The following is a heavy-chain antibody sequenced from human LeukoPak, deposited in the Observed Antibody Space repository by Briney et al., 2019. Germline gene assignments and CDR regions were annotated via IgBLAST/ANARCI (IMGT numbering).Heavy chain of an antibody. Sequence: GGSLRLSCAASGFTFSSYAKHWLRQAPGRGLEWVAVISYDGGNKYYADSVRGRFTISRDDSRNTLYLQMNSLRAEDTAVYYCARDHELVVVVAALIDYWGQGTLVTVSS. J-gene: IGHJ4*02. CDR3: ARDHELVVVVAALIDY. CDR2: ISYDGGNK. CDR1: GFTFSSYA. D-gene: IGHD2-15*01. V-gene: IGHV3-30*04.